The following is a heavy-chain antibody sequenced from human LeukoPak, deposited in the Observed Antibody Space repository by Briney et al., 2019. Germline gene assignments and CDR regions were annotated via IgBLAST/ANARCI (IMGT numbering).Heavy chain of an antibody. V-gene: IGHV3-33*01. J-gene: IGHJ5*02. CDR2: IWYDGSNK. D-gene: IGHD6-19*01. CDR3: ARDGEQWLVRNWFDP. Sequence: PGGSLRLSCAASGFTFSSYGMHWVRQAPGKGVEWVAVIWYDGSNKYYADSVKGRFTISRDNSKNTLYLQMNSLRAEDTAVYYCARDGEQWLVRNWFDPWGQGTLVTVSS. CDR1: GFTFSSYG.